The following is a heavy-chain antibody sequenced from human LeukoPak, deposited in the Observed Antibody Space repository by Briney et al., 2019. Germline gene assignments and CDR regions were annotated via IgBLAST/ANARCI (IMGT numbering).Heavy chain of an antibody. J-gene: IGHJ3*02. V-gene: IGHV4-39*07. D-gene: IGHD1-1*01. CDR1: GGSISSSSYY. Sequence: SETLSLTCTVSGGSISSSSYYWGWIRQPPGKGLEWIGSIYYSGSTYYNPSLKSRVTISVDTSKNQFSLKLSSVTAADTAVYYCARRPTSDAFDIWGQGTMVTVSS. CDR3: ARRPTSDAFDI. CDR2: IYYSGST.